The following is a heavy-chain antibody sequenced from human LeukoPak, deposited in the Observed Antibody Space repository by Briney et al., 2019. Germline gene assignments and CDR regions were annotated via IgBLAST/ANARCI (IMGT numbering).Heavy chain of an antibody. J-gene: IGHJ4*02. Sequence: GGSLRLSCVASGFTINSHWMNWVRQAPGKGLEWVSSISSSSSYIYYADSVKGRFTISRDNAKNSLYLQMNSLRAEDTAVYYCARILAVADLGYWGQGTLVTVSS. D-gene: IGHD6-19*01. V-gene: IGHV3-21*01. CDR1: GFTINSHW. CDR2: ISSSSSYI. CDR3: ARILAVADLGY.